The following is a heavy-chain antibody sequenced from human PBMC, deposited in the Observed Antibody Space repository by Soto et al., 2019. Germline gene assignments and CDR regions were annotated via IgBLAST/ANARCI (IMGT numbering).Heavy chain of an antibody. CDR2: MNPNSGNT. D-gene: IGHD3-9*01. CDR1: GYTFTSYD. V-gene: IGHV1-8*01. CDR3: AIAPYDILTGYYRRYYYYGMDV. J-gene: IGHJ6*02. Sequence: ASVKVSCKASGYTFTSYDINWVRQATGQGLEWMGWMNPNSGNTGYAQKFQGRVTMTRNTSISTAYMELSSLRSEDTAVYYCAIAPYDILTGYYRRYYYYGMDVWGQGTTVTV.